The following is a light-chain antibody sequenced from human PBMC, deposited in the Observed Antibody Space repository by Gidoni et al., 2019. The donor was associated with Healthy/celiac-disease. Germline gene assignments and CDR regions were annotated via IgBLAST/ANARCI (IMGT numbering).Light chain of an antibody. V-gene: IGKV1-39*01. CDR2: AAS. J-gene: IGKJ5*01. Sequence: DIQMTQSPSSLYASVGDRVTITCRASQSINSYLNWYQQKPGKAPKLLIYAASSLQSGVPSRFSGSGSGTDFTLTISSLQPEDFATYYCQQSYSTPITFGQGTRLEIK. CDR3: QQSYSTPIT. CDR1: QSINSY.